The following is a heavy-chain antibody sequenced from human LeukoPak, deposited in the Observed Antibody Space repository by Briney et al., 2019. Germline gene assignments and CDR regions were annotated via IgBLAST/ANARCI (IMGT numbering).Heavy chain of an antibody. CDR1: GFTFSSYA. V-gene: IGHV3-23*01. CDR3: ATNLVAANYYFDY. Sequence: GGSLRLSCAASGFTFSSYAMSWVRQAPGKGLEWVSAISGSGGSTYYADSVKGRFTISRDNSKNTLYLQMNSLRAEDTAVYYCATNLVAANYYFDYWGQGTLVTVSS. CDR2: ISGSGGST. J-gene: IGHJ4*02. D-gene: IGHD2-15*01.